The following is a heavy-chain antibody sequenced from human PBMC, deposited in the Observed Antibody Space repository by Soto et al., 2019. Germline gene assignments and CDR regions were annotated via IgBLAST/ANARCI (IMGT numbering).Heavy chain of an antibody. Sequence: GVPMRVSCGAAEFSISNYSIHRVIKTQGKGLEWVSYISGSSDTIYYADSVKGRFAISRDNAKNSLYLHMNSLRDEDTAVYYCARGYCNGGSCFPGIYWGQGTLVTVSS. CDR1: EFSISNYS. J-gene: IGHJ4*02. CDR2: ISGSSDTI. V-gene: IGHV3-48*02. D-gene: IGHD2-15*01. CDR3: ARGYCNGGSCFPGIY.